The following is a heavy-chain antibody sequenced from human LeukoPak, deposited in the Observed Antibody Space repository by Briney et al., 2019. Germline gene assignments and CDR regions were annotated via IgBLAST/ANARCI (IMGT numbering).Heavy chain of an antibody. CDR3: VKDRAAYCGGDCYSYSDGFDY. D-gene: IGHD2-21*02. CDR1: GVSFTSYS. CDR2: ISRDSSNI. V-gene: IGHV3-48*02. Sequence: PGGSLRLSCAASGVSFTSYSINGVREAPGEGLESVSYISRDSSNIYYTDSVKGRFTISRDNAKTSLYLQMNSLRDEDTAVYYCVKDRAAYCGGDCYSYSDGFDYWGQGTLVTASS. J-gene: IGHJ4*02.